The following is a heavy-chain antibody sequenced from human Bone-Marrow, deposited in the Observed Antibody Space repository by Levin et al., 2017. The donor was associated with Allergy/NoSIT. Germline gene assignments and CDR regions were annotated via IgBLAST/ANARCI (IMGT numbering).Heavy chain of an antibody. V-gene: IGHV3-7*03. Sequence: SGGSLRLSCAASGFTFSSYWMSWVRQAPGKGLEWVANIKQDGSEKYYVDSVKGRFTISRDNAKNSLYLQMNSLRAEDTAVYYCARDKTVAGLNYFDYWGQGTLVTVSS. CDR1: GFTFSSYW. D-gene: IGHD6-19*01. CDR2: IKQDGSEK. J-gene: IGHJ4*02. CDR3: ARDKTVAGLNYFDY.